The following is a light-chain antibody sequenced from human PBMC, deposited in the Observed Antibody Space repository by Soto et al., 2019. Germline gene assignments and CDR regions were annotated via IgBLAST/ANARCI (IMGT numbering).Light chain of an antibody. CDR1: QSVGSDY. CDR2: AAS. J-gene: IGKJ1*01. Sequence: EIVLTQSPGTLSLSLGERATLSCRASQSVGSDYLGWYQQKPGQAPRLLIFAASKRAAGIPDRFSGSGSGSDFTLTISRLEPEDFAVYFCQQYGTSPWTFGQGTKVEIK. CDR3: QQYGTSPWT. V-gene: IGKV3-20*01.